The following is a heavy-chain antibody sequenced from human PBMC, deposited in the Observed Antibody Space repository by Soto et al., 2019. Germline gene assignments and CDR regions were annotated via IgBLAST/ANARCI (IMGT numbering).Heavy chain of an antibody. V-gene: IGHV5-51*01. CDR3: ARHISTFGYYSYAMDV. CDR2: IYPGDSDT. D-gene: IGHD2-2*01. CDR1: GGTFTDYW. Sequence: GEPMRVWCSGAGGTFTDYWVGWIRHLPGKGLEWMGIIYPGDSDTRYSPSFQGHVTITVDKSTSTAYLQWNTLKASDTAMYYCARHISTFGYYSYAMDVWGQGITVTAS. J-gene: IGHJ6*02.